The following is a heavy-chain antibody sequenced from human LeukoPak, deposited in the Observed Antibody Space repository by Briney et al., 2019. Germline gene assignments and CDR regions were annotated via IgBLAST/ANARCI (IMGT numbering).Heavy chain of an antibody. V-gene: IGHV1-69*04. J-gene: IGHJ4*02. CDR1: GGTFSSYA. Sequence: SVTVTCKASGGTFSSYAINCVRQAPGQGLEWMGRIIPLFDITNYAQKFQGRVTITADKSTSTAYMELSSLRSEDTALYYCAGADGSSYSLDETFDYWGQGTLVTVSS. CDR3: AGADGSSYSLDETFDY. D-gene: IGHD5/OR15-5a*01. CDR2: IIPLFDIT.